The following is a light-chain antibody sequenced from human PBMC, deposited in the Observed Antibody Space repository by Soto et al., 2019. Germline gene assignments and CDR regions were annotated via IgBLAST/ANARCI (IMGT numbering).Light chain of an antibody. CDR2: SNN. CDR3: AAWDDSLNGVLV. V-gene: IGLV1-44*01. Sequence: QSVLTQPPSASGTPGQRGTISCSGSSSNIGSNTVNWYQQLPVTAPKLLIYSNNQRPSGVPDRFSGSKSGTSASLAISGLQSEDEADYYCAAWDDSLNGVLVFGTGTKLTVL. CDR1: SSNIGSNT. J-gene: IGLJ1*01.